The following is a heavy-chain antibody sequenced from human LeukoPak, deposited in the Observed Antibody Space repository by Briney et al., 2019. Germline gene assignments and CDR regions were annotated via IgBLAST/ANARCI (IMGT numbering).Heavy chain of an antibody. V-gene: IGHV3-64D*06. Sequence: QTGGSLRLSCLATGFALSTYAMHWVRQAPGKGLEHVSTISADGRNTYYADSVKGRFTISRDTSKNTLYLQMSSLRGDDTAVYYCLKGSQGPIWQQLVPDHWGQGTQVTVSS. CDR1: GFALSTYA. CDR2: ISADGRNT. CDR3: LKGSQGPIWQQLVPDH. J-gene: IGHJ4*02. D-gene: IGHD6-13*01.